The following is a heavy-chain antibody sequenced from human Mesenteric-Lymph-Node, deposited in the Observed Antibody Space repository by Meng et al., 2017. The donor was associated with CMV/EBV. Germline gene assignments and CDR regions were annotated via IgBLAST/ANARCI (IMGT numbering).Heavy chain of an antibody. J-gene: IGHJ3*02. CDR1: GFTFSSYS. CDR2: VNSDASYT. Sequence: GESLKISCATSGFTFSSYSMNWVRQAPGKGLVWVSHVNSDASYTNYADSVKGRFTISRDNAKNTLYLQMNSLRADDTAVYYCATEHDAFDIWGQGTMVTVSS. V-gene: IGHV3-74*01. CDR3: ATEHDAFDI.